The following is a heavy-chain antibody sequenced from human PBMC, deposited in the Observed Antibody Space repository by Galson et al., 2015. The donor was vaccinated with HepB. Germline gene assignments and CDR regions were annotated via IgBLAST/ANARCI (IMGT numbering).Heavy chain of an antibody. CDR1: GGSIRSYY. V-gene: IGHV4-59*01. D-gene: IGHD5-18*01. CDR3: ARTTMVAYYFDC. J-gene: IGHJ4*02. Sequence: TVSGGSIRSYYWSWIRQPPGKGLEWLGYIYNNGATNYNPSLKSRVTISVDTSKNHFSLRLNSVTAADTAVYYCARTTMVAYYFDCWGQGTLVTVSS. CDR2: IYNNGAT.